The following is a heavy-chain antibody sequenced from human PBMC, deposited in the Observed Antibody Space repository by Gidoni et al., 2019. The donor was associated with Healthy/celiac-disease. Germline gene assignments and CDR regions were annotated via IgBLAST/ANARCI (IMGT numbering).Heavy chain of an antibody. CDR2: IYSGGST. J-gene: IGHJ4*02. CDR3: ARGGTVTTVEQFDY. Sequence: EVQLVESGGGLVQPGGSLRLSCAASGFTVSSNYMSWVRQAPGKGLEWVSVIYSGGSTYYADSVKGRFTISRDNSKNTLYLQMNSLRAEDTAVYYCARGGTVTTVEQFDYWGQGTLVTVSS. CDR1: GFTVSSNY. D-gene: IGHD4-17*01. V-gene: IGHV3-66*02.